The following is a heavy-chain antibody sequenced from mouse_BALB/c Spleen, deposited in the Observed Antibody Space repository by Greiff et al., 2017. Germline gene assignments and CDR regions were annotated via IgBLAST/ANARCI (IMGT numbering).Heavy chain of an antibody. J-gene: IGHJ3*01. CDR1: GFAFSSYD. CDR2: ISSGGGST. Sequence: EVMLVESGGGLVKPGGSLKLSCAASGFAFSSYDMSWVRQTPEQRLEWVAYISSGGGSTYYPDTVKGRFTISRDNAKNTLYLQMSSLKSEDTAMYYCASSPAYWGQGTLVTVSA. CDR3: ASSPAY. V-gene: IGHV5-12-1*01.